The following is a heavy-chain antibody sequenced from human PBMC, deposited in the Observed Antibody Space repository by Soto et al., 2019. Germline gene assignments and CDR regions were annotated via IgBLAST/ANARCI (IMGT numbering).Heavy chain of an antibody. CDR3: ARENGDYDYYYYGMDV. V-gene: IGHV4-38-2*02. Sequence: ETLSLTCAVSGYSISSGYYWGWIRQPPGKGLEWIGSIHHSGSTHYNPSLKSRVIISVDTSKNQFSLKLSSVTAADTAVYYCARENGDYDYYYYGMDVWGQGTTVTVSS. CDR1: GYSISSGYY. J-gene: IGHJ6*02. D-gene: IGHD4-17*01. CDR2: IHHSGST.